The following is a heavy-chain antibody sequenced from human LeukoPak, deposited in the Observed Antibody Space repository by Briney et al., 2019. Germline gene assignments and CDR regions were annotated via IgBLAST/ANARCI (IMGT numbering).Heavy chain of an antibody. CDR2: IYYSGST. J-gene: IGHJ4*02. D-gene: IGHD3-9*01. CDR1: GGSISSSSYY. CDR3: ARLDVLRYFDWLLPSYYFDY. V-gene: IGHV4-39*01. Sequence: SETLSLTCTVSGGSISSSSYYWGWIRQPPGKGLEWIGSIYYSGSTYYNPSLKSRVTISVDTSKNQFSLKLSSVTAADAAVYYCARLDVLRYFDWLLPSYYFDYWGQGTLVTVSS.